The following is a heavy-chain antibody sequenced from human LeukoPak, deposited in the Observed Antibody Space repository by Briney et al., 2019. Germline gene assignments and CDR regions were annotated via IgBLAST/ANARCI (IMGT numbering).Heavy chain of an antibody. CDR2: IYYSGST. D-gene: IGHD5-24*01. J-gene: IGHJ4*02. CDR1: GGSISSGGYY. Sequence: KPSETLSLTCTVSGGSISSGGYYWSWIRQHPGKGLEWIGYIYYSGSTYYNPSLKSRVTISVDTSKNQFSLKLSSVTAADTAVYYCARNSPSLRRDGYNFDYWGQGTLVTVSS. CDR3: ARNSPSLRRDGYNFDY. V-gene: IGHV4-31*03.